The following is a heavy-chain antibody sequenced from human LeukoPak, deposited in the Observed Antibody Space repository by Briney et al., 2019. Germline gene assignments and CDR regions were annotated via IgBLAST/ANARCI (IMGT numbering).Heavy chain of an antibody. J-gene: IGHJ4*02. V-gene: IGHV3-30*18. CDR3: AKRPIFGELLYYFDY. CDR1: GFTFSSFD. Sequence: PGRSLRLSCVVSGFTFSSFDMHWVRQAPGKGLEWVAAIAYDGSNKYYADSVKGRVTISRDNSKNTLYLQMNSLRAEDTAIYYCAKRPIFGELLYYFDYWGQGTLVTVSS. D-gene: IGHD3-10*01. CDR2: IAYDGSNK.